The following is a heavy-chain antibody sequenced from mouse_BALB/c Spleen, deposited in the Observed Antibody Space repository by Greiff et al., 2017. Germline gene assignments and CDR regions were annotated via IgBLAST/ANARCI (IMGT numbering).Heavy chain of an antibody. J-gene: IGHJ3*01. CDR1: GFTFSSYG. Sequence: DVHLVESGGDLVKPGGSLKLSCAASGFTFSSYGMSWVRQTPDKRLEWVATISSGGSYTYYPDSVKGRFTISRDNAKNTLYLQMSSLKSEDTAMYYCARHEEAYWGQGTLVTVSA. CDR3: ARHEEAY. CDR2: ISSGGSYT. V-gene: IGHV5-6*01.